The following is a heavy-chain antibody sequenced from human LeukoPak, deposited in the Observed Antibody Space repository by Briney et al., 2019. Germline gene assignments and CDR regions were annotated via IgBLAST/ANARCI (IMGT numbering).Heavy chain of an antibody. Sequence: GGSLRLSCAASGFSFDFSGYAMSWVRQAPGKGPEWVSSISSTSSYVYYADSVRGRFTISRDNAKNSLYLQMDSLRAEDTAVYYCARPDYDFWSGSPGGHYMDVWGKGTTVTVSS. J-gene: IGHJ6*03. CDR2: ISSTSSYV. D-gene: IGHD3-3*01. CDR3: ARPDYDFWSGSPGGHYMDV. CDR1: GFSFDFSGYA. V-gene: IGHV3-21*01.